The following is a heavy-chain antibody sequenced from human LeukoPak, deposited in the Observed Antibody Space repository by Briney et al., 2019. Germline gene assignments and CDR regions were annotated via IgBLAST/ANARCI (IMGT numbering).Heavy chain of an antibody. Sequence: ASVKVSCKASGYTFTSYGISWVRQAPGQGLEWMGWISAYNGNTNYAQKFQGRVTMTRDTSISTAYMELSRLRSDDTAVYYCAREEGGFDYWGQGTLVTVSS. J-gene: IGHJ4*02. V-gene: IGHV1-18*01. CDR2: ISAYNGNT. CDR3: AREEGGFDY. CDR1: GYTFTSYG.